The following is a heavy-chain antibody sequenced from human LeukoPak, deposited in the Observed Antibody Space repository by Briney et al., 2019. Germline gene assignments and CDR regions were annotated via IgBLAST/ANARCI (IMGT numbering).Heavy chain of an antibody. V-gene: IGHV3-21*01. Sequence: GGSLRLSCAASGFSFRSYSMDWVRQAPGKGPECVSSITGSSSYISYADSVKGRFTISRDNAENSLFLQMNSLRPEDTAVYFCARDRLEGGETFDSWGQGTLVTVSS. CDR3: ARDRLEGGETFDS. CDR2: ITGSSSYI. D-gene: IGHD1-1*01. CDR1: GFSFRSYS. J-gene: IGHJ4*02.